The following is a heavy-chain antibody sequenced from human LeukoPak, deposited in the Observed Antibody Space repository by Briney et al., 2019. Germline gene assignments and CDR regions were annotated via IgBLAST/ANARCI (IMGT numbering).Heavy chain of an antibody. V-gene: IGHV3-21*01. D-gene: IGHD1-26*01. J-gene: IGHJ3*02. CDR3: ARQLIVGATAVGAFDI. Sequence: KPGGSLRLSCAASGFTFSSYSMNWVRQAPGKGLEWVSSISSSSSYIYYADSVKGRFTISRDNAKNSLYLQMNSLRAEDTAVYYCARQLIVGATAVGAFDIWGQGTMVTVSS. CDR2: ISSSSSYI. CDR1: GFTFSSYS.